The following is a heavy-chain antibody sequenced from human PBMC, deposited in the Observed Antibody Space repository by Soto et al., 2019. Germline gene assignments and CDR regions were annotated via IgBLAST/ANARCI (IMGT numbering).Heavy chain of an antibody. D-gene: IGHD3-22*01. CDR1: GFTFSSYS. CDR2: ISSSSSTI. CDR3: ARDLGVAYYYDSSGFDY. J-gene: IGHJ4*02. Sequence: GGSLRLSCAASGFTFSSYSMNWVRQAPGKGLEWVSYISSSSSTIYYADSVKGRFTISRDNAKNSLYLQMNSLRDEDTAVYYCARDLGVAYYYDSSGFDYWGQGTLVTVSS. V-gene: IGHV3-48*02.